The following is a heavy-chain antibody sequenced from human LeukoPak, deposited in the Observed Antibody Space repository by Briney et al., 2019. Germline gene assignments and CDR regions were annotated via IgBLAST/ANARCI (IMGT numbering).Heavy chain of an antibody. CDR1: GGSVSSGSYY. J-gene: IGHJ6*02. CDR3: ARSYYYGMDV. Sequence: SETLSLTCTVSGGSVSSGSYYWSWIRQPPGKGLEWIGYIYCSGSTNYNPSLKSRVTISVDTSKNQFSLKLSSVTAADTAVYYCARSYYYGMDVWGQGTTVTVSS. V-gene: IGHV4-61*01. CDR2: IYCSGST.